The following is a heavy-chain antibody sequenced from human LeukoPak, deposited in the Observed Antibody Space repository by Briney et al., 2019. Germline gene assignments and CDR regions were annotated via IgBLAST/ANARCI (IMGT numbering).Heavy chain of an antibody. CDR2: IRYDGSNK. CDR3: AKDWGYSSSSGRYYYYYYYMDV. V-gene: IGHV3-30*02. J-gene: IGHJ6*03. CDR1: GFTFSSYG. D-gene: IGHD6-6*01. Sequence: PGGSLRLSCAASGFTFSSYGMHWVRQAPGKGLEWVAFIRYDGSNKYYADSVKGRLTISRDNSKNTLYLQMNSLRAEDTAVYYCAKDWGYSSSSGRYYYYYYYMDVWGKGTTVTVSS.